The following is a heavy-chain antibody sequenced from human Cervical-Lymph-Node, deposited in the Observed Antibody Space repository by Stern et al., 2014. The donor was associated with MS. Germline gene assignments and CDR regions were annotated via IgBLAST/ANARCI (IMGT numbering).Heavy chain of an antibody. V-gene: IGHV3-15*01. Sequence: EVQLVESGGGLVKPGGSLRLSCAASGFTFSNAWMSWVRQAPGKGLEWVGRIKSKTDGGTTDYAAPVKGRFTISRDDSKTTLYLQMNSLKTEDTAVYYCTTTYYDYVWGSYLSWGQGTLVTVSS. J-gene: IGHJ4*02. CDR3: TTTYYDYVWGSYLS. CDR1: GFTFSNAW. D-gene: IGHD3-16*02. CDR2: IKSKTDGGTT.